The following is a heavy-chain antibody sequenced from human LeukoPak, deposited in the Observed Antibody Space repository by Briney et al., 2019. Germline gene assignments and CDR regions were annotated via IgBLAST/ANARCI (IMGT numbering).Heavy chain of an antibody. Sequence: SETLSLTCTVSGGSISSYYWSWIRQPPGKGLEWIGYIYYSGSTNYNPSLKSRVTISVDTSKNQFSLKLSSVTAADTAVYYCARTYSSSWFGKWGQGTLVTVSS. CDR2: IYYSGST. D-gene: IGHD6-13*01. J-gene: IGHJ4*02. V-gene: IGHV4-59*01. CDR3: ARTYSSSWFGK. CDR1: GGSISSYY.